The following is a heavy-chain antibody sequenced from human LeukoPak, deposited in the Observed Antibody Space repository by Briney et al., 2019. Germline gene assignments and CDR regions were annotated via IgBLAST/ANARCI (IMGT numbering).Heavy chain of an antibody. J-gene: IGHJ4*02. V-gene: IGHV3-23*01. CDR2: ISGNGDIT. D-gene: IGHD6-13*01. CDR3: ARDLMGIAYRGAFYY. CDR1: GFTFSNHG. Sequence: GGSLRLSCAASGFTFSNHGMNWVRQAPGKGLEWVPGISGNGDITYYADSVKGRFTISRDNSKNTLYLQMNSLRAEDTAVYYCARDLMGIAYRGAFYYWGQGTLVTVSS.